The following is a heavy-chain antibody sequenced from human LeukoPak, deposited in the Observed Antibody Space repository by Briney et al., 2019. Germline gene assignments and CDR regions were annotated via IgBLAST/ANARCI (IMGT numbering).Heavy chain of an antibody. CDR1: GFTFDDYA. J-gene: IGHJ4*02. Sequence: GGSLRLSCAASGFTFDDYAMHWVRQAPGKGLEWVSLISGDGGSTYYADSVKGRFTISRDNSKNSLYLQMNSLRTEDTALYYCVPRYEGTAFYWGQGTLVTVSS. CDR2: ISGDGGST. V-gene: IGHV3-43*02. CDR3: VPRYEGTAFY. D-gene: IGHD1/OR15-1a*01.